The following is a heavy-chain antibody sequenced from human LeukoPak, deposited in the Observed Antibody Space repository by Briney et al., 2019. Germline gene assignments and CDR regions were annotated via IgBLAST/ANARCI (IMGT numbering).Heavy chain of an antibody. CDR3: RAAFDI. CDR2: IKSKTDGGTT. Sequence: GGSLRLSCAASGFTFSNAWMSWVRQAPGKGLEWVGLIKSKTDGGTTDYAAPVKGRFTISRDDSKNTLYLQMNSLKTEDTAVYYCRAAFDIWAKGQWSPSLQ. CDR1: GFTFSNAW. V-gene: IGHV3-15*01. J-gene: IGHJ3*02.